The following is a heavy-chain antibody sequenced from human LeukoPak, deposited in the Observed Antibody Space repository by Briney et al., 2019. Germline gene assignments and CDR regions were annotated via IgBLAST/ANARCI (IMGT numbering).Heavy chain of an antibody. CDR1: GYSFTSYY. J-gene: IGHJ4*02. Sequence: AGESLQISCKGSGYSFTSYYIAWVRQMPGKGLEWMGIIDPGDSDTRYSPSLQGQVTISADKSISTAYLQWSSLKASDTAMYYCARPFLAAGGPPSDYWGQGTLVTVSS. V-gene: IGHV5-51*01. CDR2: IDPGDSDT. CDR3: ARPFLAAGGPPSDY. D-gene: IGHD6-13*01.